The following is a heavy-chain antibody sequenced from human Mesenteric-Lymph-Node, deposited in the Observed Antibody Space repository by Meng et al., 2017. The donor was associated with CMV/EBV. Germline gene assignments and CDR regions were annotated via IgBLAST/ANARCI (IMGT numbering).Heavy chain of an antibody. V-gene: IGHV1-8*01. CDR3: ASTPLLGYCTNGICPDAFHM. D-gene: IGHD2-8*01. Sequence: ASVKVSCKASGHTFIKYDINWVRQATGQGLEWMGWMNAKSGNTGYAQKFQGRVTMTRNTSISIAYMELSSLRSEDTAVYYCASTPLLGYCTNGICPDAFHMWGQGTVVTVSS. CDR2: MNAKSGNT. CDR1: GHTFIKYD. J-gene: IGHJ3*02.